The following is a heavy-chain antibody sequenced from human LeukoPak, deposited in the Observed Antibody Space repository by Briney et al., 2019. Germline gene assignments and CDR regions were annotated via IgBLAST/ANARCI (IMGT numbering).Heavy chain of an antibody. CDR3: ARAPGHSISWLDY. CDR2: IRYDGSNK. D-gene: IGHD6-13*01. Sequence: GGSLRLSCAASGFTFSSYGMHWVRQAPGKGLEWVAFIRYDGSNKYYADSVKGRFTISRDNSKNTLYLQMNSLRAEDTAVYYCARAPGHSISWLDYWGQGTLVTVSS. J-gene: IGHJ4*02. V-gene: IGHV3-30*02. CDR1: GFTFSSYG.